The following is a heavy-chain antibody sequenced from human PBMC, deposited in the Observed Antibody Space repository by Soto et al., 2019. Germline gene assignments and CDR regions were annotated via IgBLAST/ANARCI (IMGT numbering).Heavy chain of an antibody. Sequence: SVKVSCKASGGTFSSYAISWVRQAPGQGLEWMGGIIPIFGTANYAQKFQGRVTITADESTSTAYMELSSLRSEDTAVYYCARVSYYYDSSGYPGGPFDYWGQGTLVTVSS. CDR3: ARVSYYYDSSGYPGGPFDY. V-gene: IGHV1-69*13. CDR1: GGTFSSYA. J-gene: IGHJ4*02. CDR2: IIPIFGTA. D-gene: IGHD3-22*01.